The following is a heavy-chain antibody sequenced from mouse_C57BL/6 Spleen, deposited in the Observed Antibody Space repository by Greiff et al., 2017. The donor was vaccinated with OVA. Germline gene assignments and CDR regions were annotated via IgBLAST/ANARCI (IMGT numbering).Heavy chain of an antibody. CDR1: GYTFTRYW. J-gene: IGHJ3*01. CDR2: IDPNSGGT. V-gene: IGHV1-72*01. CDR3: ASHYYYGSSYGFAY. D-gene: IGHD1-1*01. Sequence: QVQLKQPGAELVKPGASVKLSCKASGYTFTRYWMHWVKQRPGRGLEWIGRIDPNSGGTKYNEKFKSKATLTVDKPSSTAYMQLSSRTSEDSAVYYCASHYYYGSSYGFAYWGQGTLVTVSA.